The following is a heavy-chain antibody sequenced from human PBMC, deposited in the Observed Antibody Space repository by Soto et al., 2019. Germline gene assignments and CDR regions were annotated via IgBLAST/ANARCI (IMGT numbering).Heavy chain of an antibody. CDR2: INPKTGGT. J-gene: IGHJ4*02. CDR3: AREGSAWYKEFDF. CDR1: GDTFTDYH. V-gene: IGHV1-2*02. D-gene: IGHD6-19*01. Sequence: ASVKVSCKASGDTFTDYHMHWVRQAPGQGFEWMGWINPKTGGTSYARKFQGRVTMTGDTSISTVYMEVSRLTTDDTAVYYCAREGSAWYKEFDFWGQGTLVTVSS.